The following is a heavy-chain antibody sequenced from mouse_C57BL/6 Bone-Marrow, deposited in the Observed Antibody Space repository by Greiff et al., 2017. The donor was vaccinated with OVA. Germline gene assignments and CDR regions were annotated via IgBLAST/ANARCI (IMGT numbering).Heavy chain of an antibody. Sequence: VQLQQSGAELAKPGASVRLSCKASGYTFTTYWMHWVKQRPGQGLDWIGYINPGSGYTKYNQKFKDKATLTADKSSSTAYMQLSSLTYEDSAVYFCARDYGSYGFSYWGQGTTLTVSS. V-gene: IGHV1-7*01. CDR2: INPGSGYT. CDR1: GYTFTTYW. D-gene: IGHD1-1*01. CDR3: ARDYGSYGFSY. J-gene: IGHJ2*01.